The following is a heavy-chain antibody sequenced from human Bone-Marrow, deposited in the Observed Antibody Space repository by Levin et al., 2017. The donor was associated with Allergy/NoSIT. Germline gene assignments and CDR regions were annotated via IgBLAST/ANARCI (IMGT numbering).Heavy chain of an antibody. Sequence: GGSLRLSCTASGFDTFSSYAMHWIRQAPGKGLEWVAVISYNGSHQHYAESVKGRFTISRDNSKNMLYLRLSSLRVEDTAVYYCAGLLATYFSNVPWGQGTLVTVSS. CDR3: AGLLATYFSNVP. CDR2: ISYNGSHQ. CDR1: GFDTFSSYA. V-gene: IGHV3-30*03. J-gene: IGHJ5*02. D-gene: IGHD5-24*01.